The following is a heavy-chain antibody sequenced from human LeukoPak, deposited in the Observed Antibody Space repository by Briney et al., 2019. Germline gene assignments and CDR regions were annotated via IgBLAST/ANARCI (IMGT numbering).Heavy chain of an antibody. Sequence: ASVKVSCEATGYTFTSYGFSWVRQAPGQGLEWMGWISSNSDNTKYAQKLQGRVTMTTDTSTSTAYMELRSLRSDDTAVYYCARDWGSIKVISDYWGQGTLVTVSS. CDR1: GYTFTSYG. D-gene: IGHD3-16*01. CDR2: ISSNSDNT. V-gene: IGHV1-18*01. CDR3: ARDWGSIKVISDY. J-gene: IGHJ4*02.